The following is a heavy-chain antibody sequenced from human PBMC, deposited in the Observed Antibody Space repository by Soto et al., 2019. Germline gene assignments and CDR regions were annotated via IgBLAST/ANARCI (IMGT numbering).Heavy chain of an antibody. J-gene: IGHJ5*02. CDR3: ARGGPRETDCSSTSCHDNWFDP. CDR1: GGSFSGYY. CDR2: INHSGST. V-gene: IGHV4-34*01. Sequence: SETLSLTCAVYGGSFSGYYWSWIRQPPGKGLEWIGEINHSGSTNYNPSLKSRVTISVDTSKNQFSLKLSSVTAADTAVYYCARGGPRETDCSSTSCHDNWFDPWGQGTLVTVSS. D-gene: IGHD2-2*01.